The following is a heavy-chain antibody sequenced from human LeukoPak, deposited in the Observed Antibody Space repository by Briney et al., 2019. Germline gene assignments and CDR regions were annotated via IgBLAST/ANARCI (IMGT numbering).Heavy chain of an antibody. V-gene: IGHV3-23*01. CDR3: AKDAEMATTYSY. CDR1: GFTFSSYA. J-gene: IGHJ4*02. D-gene: IGHD5-24*01. CDR2: ISGSGGST. Sequence: PGGSLRLSCAASGFTFSSYAMSWVRQAPGKGLEWASAISGSGGSTYYAGSVKGRFTISRDNSKNTLYLQMNSLRAEDTAVYYCAKDAEMATTYSYWGQGTLVTVSS.